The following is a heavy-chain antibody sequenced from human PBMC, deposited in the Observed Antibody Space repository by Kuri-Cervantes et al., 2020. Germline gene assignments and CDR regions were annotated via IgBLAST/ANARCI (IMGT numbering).Heavy chain of an antibody. Sequence: SVKVSCKASGFAFTSSAVQWVRQARGQRLEWIGWIVVGSGNTGYAQKFQGRVTMTRNTSISTAYMELSSLRSEDTAVYYCARGRSIAARWAFDIWGQGTMVTVSS. J-gene: IGHJ3*02. V-gene: IGHV1-58*01. CDR3: ARGRSIAARWAFDI. CDR2: IVVGSGNT. CDR1: GFAFTSSA. D-gene: IGHD6-6*01.